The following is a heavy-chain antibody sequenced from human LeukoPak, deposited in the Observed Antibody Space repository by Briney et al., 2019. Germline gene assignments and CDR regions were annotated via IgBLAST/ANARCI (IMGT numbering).Heavy chain of an antibody. CDR3: ARGYGDSSPSAFDI. D-gene: IGHD4-17*01. CDR1: GFTFSSYA. Sequence: GGSLRLSCAASGFTFSSYAMHWVRQAPGKGLEWVAVISYDGSNKYYADSVKGRFTISRDNSKNTLYLQMNSLRAEDTAVYYCARGYGDSSPSAFDIWGQGTMVTVSS. CDR2: ISYDGSNK. V-gene: IGHV3-30-3*01. J-gene: IGHJ3*02.